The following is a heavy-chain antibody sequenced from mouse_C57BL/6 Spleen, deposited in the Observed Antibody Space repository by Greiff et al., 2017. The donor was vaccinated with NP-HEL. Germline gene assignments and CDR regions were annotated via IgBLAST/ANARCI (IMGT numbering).Heavy chain of an antibody. D-gene: IGHD2-12*01. CDR1: GYTFTSYW. CDR2: IDPSDSYT. Sequence: VQLQQPGAELVKPGASVKLSCKASGYTFTSYWMQWVKQRPGQGLEWIGEIDPSDSYTNYNQKFKGKATLTVDTSSSTAYMQLSSLTSEDSAVYYCARRLYDYFDYWGQGTTLTVSS. V-gene: IGHV1-50*01. J-gene: IGHJ2*01. CDR3: ARRLYDYFDY.